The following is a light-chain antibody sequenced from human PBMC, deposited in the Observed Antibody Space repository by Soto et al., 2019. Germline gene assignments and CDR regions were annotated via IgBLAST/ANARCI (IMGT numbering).Light chain of an antibody. J-gene: IGKJ1*01. V-gene: IGKV3-20*01. CDR2: GAS. CDR1: QSVSSSY. CDR3: QQYGSSPWT. Sequence: EIVLTQSPGTLSLSPGERAPLSCRASQSVSSSYLAWYQQKPGQAPRLLIYGASSRDTGIPDRFSGSGSGTDFTLTISRLEPEDFAVYYCQQYGSSPWTFGQGTKVEIK.